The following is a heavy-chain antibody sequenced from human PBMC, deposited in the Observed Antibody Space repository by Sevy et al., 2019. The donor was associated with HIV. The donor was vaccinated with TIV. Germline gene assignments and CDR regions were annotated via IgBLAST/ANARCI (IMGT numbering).Heavy chain of an antibody. V-gene: IGHV3-23*01. Sequence: GGSLRLSCAASGFTFSIYTMSWVRQAPGKGLGWVSTFCFGGSTIHYADSVQGQFTTSRDNSKNTQYLQMNSLRADAAAVYYCAGGGCTVPHDYWGQGTLVTVSS. D-gene: IGHD2-8*02. CDR2: FCFGGSTI. J-gene: IGHJ4*02. CDR1: GFTFSIYT. CDR3: AGGGCTVPHDY.